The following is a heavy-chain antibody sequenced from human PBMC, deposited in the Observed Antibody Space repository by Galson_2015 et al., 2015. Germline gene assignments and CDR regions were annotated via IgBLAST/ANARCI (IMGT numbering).Heavy chain of an antibody. CDR1: GFTFSSYA. J-gene: IGHJ4*02. CDR2: ISGSSDNT. D-gene: IGHD4-17*01. V-gene: IGHV3-23*01. CDR3: ASHYGDYQGGTYYLDY. Sequence: SLRLSCAASGFTFSSYAMTWVRQAPGKGLEWVSAISGSSDNTYYADSVKGRFTISRDNSKNTLYLQMNSLRAEDTAVYYCASHYGDYQGGTYYLDYWGQGTLVTVSS.